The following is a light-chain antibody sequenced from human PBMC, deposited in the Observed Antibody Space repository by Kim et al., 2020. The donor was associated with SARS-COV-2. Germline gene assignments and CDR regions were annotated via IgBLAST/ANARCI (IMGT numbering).Light chain of an antibody. CDR3: MQALQTPLT. J-gene: IGKJ4*01. CDR1: QSLLHSNGYNY. V-gene: IGKV2-28*01. Sequence: ESASISCRSSQSLLHSNGYNYLDWYLQKPGQSPQLLIYLGSNRASGVPDRFSGSGSGTDFTLKISRVEAEDVGVYYCMQALQTPLTFGGGTKLEI. CDR2: LGS.